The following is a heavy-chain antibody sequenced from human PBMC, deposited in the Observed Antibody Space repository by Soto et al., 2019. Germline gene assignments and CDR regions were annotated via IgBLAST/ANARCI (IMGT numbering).Heavy chain of an antibody. Sequence: QVQLVESGGDVVQPGRSLRLSCAASGFTFSNYGTHWHRQAPGNGLERVAAILYHGSNKYYADSVKDRFTISRDNSKXXXXXXXXXXXXXXXAVYXCXGGTYYFDYCGQGTLVIVSS. CDR3: XGGTYYFDY. CDR1: GFTFSNYG. J-gene: IGHJ4*02. D-gene: IGHD2-8*02. V-gene: IGHV3-33*01. CDR2: ILYHGSNK.